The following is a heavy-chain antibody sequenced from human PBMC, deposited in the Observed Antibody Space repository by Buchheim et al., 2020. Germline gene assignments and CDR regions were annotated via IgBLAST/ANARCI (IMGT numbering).Heavy chain of an antibody. CDR2: IWTDENTK. V-gene: IGHV3-33*01. J-gene: IGHJ4*02. D-gene: IGHD6-19*01. CDR3: VRDHPYSGWSFDH. CDR1: GFQFNTYA. Sequence: QVQLAESGGGVVQPGRSLRLSCAASGFQFNTYAMPWVRQAPGKGLEWVAMIWTDENTKYYVDSVKGRFSISRDNSKNSVYLKMNSLRVEDTALYYSVRDHPYSGWSFDHWGQG.